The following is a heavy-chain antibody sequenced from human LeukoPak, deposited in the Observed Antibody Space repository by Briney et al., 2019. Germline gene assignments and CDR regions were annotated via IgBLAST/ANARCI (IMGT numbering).Heavy chain of an antibody. CDR2: INGDETST. CDR3: ARDTTPFGYSYDS. CDR1: GFTFSSHW. Sequence: PGGSLRLSCAASGFTFSSHWMHWARQAPGKGLVWVSRINGDETSTAYADSVKGRFTISRDNAKNTLYLQMNSLRADDTAVYYCARDTTPFGYSYDSWGQGTLVTVSS. J-gene: IGHJ4*02. V-gene: IGHV3-74*01. D-gene: IGHD1-26*01.